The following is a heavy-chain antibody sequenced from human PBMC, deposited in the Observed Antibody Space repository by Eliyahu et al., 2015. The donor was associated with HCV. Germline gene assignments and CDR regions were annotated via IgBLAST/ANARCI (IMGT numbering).Heavy chain of an antibody. CDR2: VFYTGYS. J-gene: IGHJ4*02. D-gene: IGHD3-10*01. Sequence: QVQLQESGPGLVKTSETLSLTCTVSGDSVNSVHYYWAWIRQPPGKGLEWIGSVFYTGYSSSKPSLKSRVTVVVDTSKNQFSLKLSSVTAADAGVYYCARHPSDTRGSRLDYWGQGTLVTVAS. CDR3: ARHPSDTRGSRLDY. V-gene: IGHV4-39*01. CDR1: GDSVNSVHYY.